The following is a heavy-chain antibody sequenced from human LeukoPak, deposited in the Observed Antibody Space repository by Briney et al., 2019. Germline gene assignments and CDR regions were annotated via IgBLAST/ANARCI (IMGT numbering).Heavy chain of an antibody. Sequence: LRLSCAASGFTFSSYAMSWVRQAPGKGLEWIGYIYYSGSTYYNPSLKSRVTISVDTSKNQFSLKLSSVTAADTAVYYCARTGIAAAGTPNWFDPWGQGTLVTVSS. V-gene: IGHV4-31*02. CDR3: ARTGIAAAGTPNWFDP. CDR1: GFTFSSYA. J-gene: IGHJ5*02. CDR2: IYYSGST. D-gene: IGHD6-13*01.